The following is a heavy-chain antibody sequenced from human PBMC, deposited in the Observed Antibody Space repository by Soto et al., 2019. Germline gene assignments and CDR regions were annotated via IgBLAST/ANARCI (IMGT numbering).Heavy chain of an antibody. CDR1: GYTLNEVP. D-gene: IGHD4-17*01. V-gene: IGHV1-24*01. Sequence: QVQLVQSGAEVKKPGASVKVSCKVSGYTLNEVPMHWVRQAPGKGLEWLGGFDPDEAETIYAQHFQGRVTMTEDTSTDTVYMELSSLRSEDTALYFCTTYHGDYNFDHWGQGTLVTVSS. CDR2: FDPDEAET. CDR3: TTYHGDYNFDH. J-gene: IGHJ5*02.